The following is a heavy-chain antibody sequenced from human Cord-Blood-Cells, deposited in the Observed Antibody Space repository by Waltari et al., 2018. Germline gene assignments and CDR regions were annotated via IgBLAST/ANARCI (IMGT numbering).Heavy chain of an antibody. J-gene: IGHJ3*02. CDR2: INPNSGGT. D-gene: IGHD6-13*01. CDR1: GYTFTGYY. CDR3: AREGIEWEPFDAFDI. Sequence: QVQLVQSGAEVKKPGASVKVSCKASGYTFTGYYMHWVRQAPGQGLEWMGWINPNSGGTNYAQKCQGWVTMTRDTSSSTAYMELSRLRSDDTAVYYCAREGIEWEPFDAFDIWGQGTMVTVSS. V-gene: IGHV1-2*04.